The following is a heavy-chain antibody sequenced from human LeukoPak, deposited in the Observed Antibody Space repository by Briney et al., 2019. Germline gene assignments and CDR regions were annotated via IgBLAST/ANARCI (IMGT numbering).Heavy chain of an antibody. V-gene: IGHV4-30-2*01. J-gene: IGHJ3*02. CDR3: ARDYGSGSGAFDI. Sequence: PQTLSLTCAVSGGSISSGGYSWSWIRQPPGKGLEWIGYIYHSGSTYYNPSLKSRVTISVDRSKNQFSLKLSSVTAADTAVYYCARDYGSGSGAFDIWGQGTMVTVSS. CDR1: GGSISSGGYS. CDR2: IYHSGST. D-gene: IGHD3-10*01.